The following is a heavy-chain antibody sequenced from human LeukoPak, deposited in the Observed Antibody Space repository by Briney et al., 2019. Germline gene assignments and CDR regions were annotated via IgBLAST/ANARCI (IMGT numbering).Heavy chain of an antibody. Sequence: ASVKVSCKASGGTISSYDISWVRQDPGQGLEWMGRIIPILGIANYAQKFQGRVTITADKSTSTAYMELSSLRSEDTAVYYCARDPPREFYYDSSGGFMDVWGQGTTVTVSS. CDR1: GGTISSYD. J-gene: IGHJ6*02. V-gene: IGHV1-69*04. CDR2: IIPILGIA. D-gene: IGHD3-22*01. CDR3: ARDPPREFYYDSSGGFMDV.